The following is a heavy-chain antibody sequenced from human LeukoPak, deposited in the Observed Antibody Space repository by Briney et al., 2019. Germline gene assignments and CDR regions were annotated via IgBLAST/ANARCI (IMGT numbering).Heavy chain of an antibody. Sequence: SETLSLTCAVYGGSFSGYYWSWIRQPPGKGLDWIGEINHSGSTNYNPSLKSRVTISVDTSKNQFSLKLSSVTAADTAVYYCARARRGYNYRGNWFDPCGQGTLVTVSS. V-gene: IGHV4-34*01. D-gene: IGHD5-18*01. CDR3: ARARRGYNYRGNWFDP. CDR1: GGSFSGYY. CDR2: INHSGST. J-gene: IGHJ5*02.